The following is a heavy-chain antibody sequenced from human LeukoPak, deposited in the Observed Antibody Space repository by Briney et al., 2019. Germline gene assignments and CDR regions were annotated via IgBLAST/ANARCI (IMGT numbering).Heavy chain of an antibody. J-gene: IGHJ2*01. CDR2: IYTSGST. D-gene: IGHD6-13*01. Sequence: PSQTLSLTCTVSGGSISSGSYYWSWIRQPAGKGLEWIGRIYTSGSTNYNPSLKSRVTISVDTSKNQFSLKLSSVTAADTAVYYCARHKKKQQLVLGHWYFDLWGRGTLVTVSS. V-gene: IGHV4-61*02. CDR3: ARHKKKQQLVLGHWYFDL. CDR1: GGSISSGSYY.